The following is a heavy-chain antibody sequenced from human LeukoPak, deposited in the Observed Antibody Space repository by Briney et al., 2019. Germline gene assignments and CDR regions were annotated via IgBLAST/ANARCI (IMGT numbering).Heavy chain of an antibody. D-gene: IGHD6-13*01. J-gene: IGHJ5*02. CDR2: IYTSGST. Sequence: SQTLSLTCTVSGGSFSTYYWSWIRQPAGKGLEWIGRIYTSGSTNYNPSLKSRLTMSVDTSKNHFSLKLSCVTAADTAVYYCARGDPFRAGWFDPWGQGTLVTVSS. CDR1: GGSFSTYY. V-gene: IGHV4-4*07. CDR3: ARGDPFRAGWFDP.